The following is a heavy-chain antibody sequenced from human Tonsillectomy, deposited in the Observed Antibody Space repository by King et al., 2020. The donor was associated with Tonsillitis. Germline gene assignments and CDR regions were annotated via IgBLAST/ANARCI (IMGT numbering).Heavy chain of an antibody. D-gene: IGHD6-19*01. Sequence: VQLVESGGGVVQPGRSLRLSCAASGFTFSSYGMHWVRQAPGKGLEWVAVISYDGSNKYYADSVKGRFTISRDNSKNTLYLQMNSLRAEDTAVYYCTKLNPIHPAGYWGQGTLVTVSS. CDR3: TKLNPIHPAGY. J-gene: IGHJ4*02. CDR2: ISYDGSNK. CDR1: GFTFSSYG. V-gene: IGHV3-30*03.